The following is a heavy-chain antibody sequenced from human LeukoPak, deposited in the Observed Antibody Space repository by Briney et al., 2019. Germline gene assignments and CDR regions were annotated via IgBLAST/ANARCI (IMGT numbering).Heavy chain of an antibody. CDR3: AKMTTVTHSYYYGLDV. CDR2: ISGSGGST. V-gene: IGHV3-23*01. D-gene: IGHD4-17*01. Sequence: GGSLRLSCAASGFTFSSYAMSWVRQAPGKGLEWVSVISGSGGSTNYADSVKGRFTISRGNSKNTLYLQMNSLRAEDPAVYYCAKMTTVTHSYYYGLDVWGQGTTVTVSS. J-gene: IGHJ6*02. CDR1: GFTFSSYA.